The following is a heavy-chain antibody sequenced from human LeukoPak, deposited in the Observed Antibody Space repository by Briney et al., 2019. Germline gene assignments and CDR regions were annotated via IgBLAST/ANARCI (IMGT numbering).Heavy chain of an antibody. CDR3: ARSLGGDILTGYYDY. V-gene: IGHV4-30-4*01. CDR1: GGSISSGDYY. D-gene: IGHD3-9*01. CDR2: IYYSGST. Sequence: PSQTLSLTCTVSGGSISSGDYYWSWIRQPPGKGLEWIGYIYYSGSTYYNPSLKSRVTISVDTSKNQFSLKLSSVAAADTAVYYCARSLGGDILTGYYDYWGQGTLVTVSS. J-gene: IGHJ4*02.